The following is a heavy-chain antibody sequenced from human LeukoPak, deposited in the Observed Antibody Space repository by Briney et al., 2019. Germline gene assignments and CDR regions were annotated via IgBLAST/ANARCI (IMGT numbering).Heavy chain of an antibody. CDR2: INHSGST. CDR3: ARALYGGNSVSDY. J-gene: IGHJ4*02. V-gene: IGHV4-34*01. CDR1: GGSFSGYY. Sequence: PSETLSLTCAVYGGSFSGYYWSWVRQPPGKGLEWIGEINHSGSTNYNPSLKSRVTISVDTSKNQFSLKLSSVTAADTAVYYCARALYGGNSVSDYWGQGTLVPVSS. D-gene: IGHD4-23*01.